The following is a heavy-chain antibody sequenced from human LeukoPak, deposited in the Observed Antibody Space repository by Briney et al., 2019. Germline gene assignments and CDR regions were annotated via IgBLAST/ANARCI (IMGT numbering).Heavy chain of an antibody. D-gene: IGHD2-15*01. J-gene: IGHJ4*02. Sequence: GGSLRLSCAASGFTFSSYGMHWVRQAPGKGLEWVALIRYDGSNKYYADSVKGRFTISRDNAKNTLYLQMNSLRAEDTAVYYCGRGFSGGLDYWGQGNLVTVSS. V-gene: IGHV3-33*01. CDR3: GRGFSGGLDY. CDR2: IRYDGSNK. CDR1: GFTFSSYG.